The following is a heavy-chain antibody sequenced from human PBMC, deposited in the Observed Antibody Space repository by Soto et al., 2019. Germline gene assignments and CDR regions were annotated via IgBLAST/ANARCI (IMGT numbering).Heavy chain of an antibody. D-gene: IGHD2-2*01. Sequence: LSLTCAVSGGSISSGGYSWSWIRQPPGKGLEWVSGISWNSGSIGYADSVKGRFTISRDNAKNSLYLQMNSLRAEDTALYYCANLGYCISTSCYDIWGQGTMVTVSS. CDR3: ANLGYCISTSCYDI. CDR2: ISWNSGSI. V-gene: IGHV3-9*01. CDR1: GGSISSGGYS. J-gene: IGHJ3*02.